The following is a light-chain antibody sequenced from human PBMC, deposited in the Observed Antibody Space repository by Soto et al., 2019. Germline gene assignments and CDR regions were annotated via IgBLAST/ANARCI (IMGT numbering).Light chain of an antibody. CDR3: QQRSNWRFT. Sequence: EIVLTQSPATLSLSPGERATLSCRASQSVSSYLAWYQQKPGQAPRLLIYDASNRATGIPARFSGGGSGTDLTLTISSLEPNDVAVYYCQQRSNWRFTFGPGTRVDIK. J-gene: IGKJ3*01. CDR1: QSVSSY. CDR2: DAS. V-gene: IGKV3-11*01.